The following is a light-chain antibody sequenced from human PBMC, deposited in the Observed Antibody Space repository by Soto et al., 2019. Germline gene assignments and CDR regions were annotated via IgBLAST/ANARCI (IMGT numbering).Light chain of an antibody. CDR3: QQYNSYSEA. J-gene: IGKJ1*01. CDR2: KAP. Sequence: DIQMTQSPSTLSASVGDRVTITCRASQSISVWLAWYQQKAGKAPNLLIYKAPRLESGVPSRFSGSGSETEFTLTISGLQPGDSATYYCQQYNSYSEAFGQGTKVDIK. CDR1: QSISVW. V-gene: IGKV1-5*03.